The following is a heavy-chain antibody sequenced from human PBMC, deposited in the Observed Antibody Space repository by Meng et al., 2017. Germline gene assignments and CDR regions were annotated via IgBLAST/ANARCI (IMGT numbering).Heavy chain of an antibody. V-gene: IGHV1-69*06. D-gene: IGHD1-26*01. J-gene: IGHJ4*02. CDR1: GGTFSSYA. CDR3: ARDGVGATEGYFDY. Sequence: GRVGQCGAGVKKPGSSVKVSCKASGGTFSSYAISWVRQAPGQGLEWMGGIIPIFGTANYAQKFQGRVTITADKSTSTAYMELSSLRSEDTAVYYCARDGVGATEGYFDYWGQGTLVTVSS. CDR2: IIPIFGTA.